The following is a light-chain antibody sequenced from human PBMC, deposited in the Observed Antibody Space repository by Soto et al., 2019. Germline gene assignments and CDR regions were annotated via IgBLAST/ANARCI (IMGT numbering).Light chain of an antibody. J-gene: IGLJ3*02. V-gene: IGLV2-14*01. CDR3: SSYTSSSTWV. CDR1: SGDVGGYNY. CDR2: EVS. Sequence: QSALTQPASVSGSLGQSITISCTGTSGDVGGYNYVSWYQQHPGKAPKFMIYEVSNRPSGVSNRFSGSKSGNTASLTISGLQAEDEADYYCSSYTSSSTWVFGGGTKLTVL.